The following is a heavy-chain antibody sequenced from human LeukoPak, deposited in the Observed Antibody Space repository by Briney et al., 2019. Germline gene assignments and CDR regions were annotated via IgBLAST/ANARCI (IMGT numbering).Heavy chain of an antibody. CDR3: ARDAGSGWSSFDY. D-gene: IGHD6-19*01. CDR1: GDSVSSNSAA. Sequence: SQTLSLTCAISGDSVSSNSAACNWIRQSPSRGLEWLGRTYYRSKWYNDYAVSMKSRITINPDTSKDQFSLQLNSVTPEDTAVYYCARDAGSGWSSFDYWAREPWSPSPQ. CDR2: TYYRSKWYN. V-gene: IGHV6-1*01. J-gene: IGHJ4*02.